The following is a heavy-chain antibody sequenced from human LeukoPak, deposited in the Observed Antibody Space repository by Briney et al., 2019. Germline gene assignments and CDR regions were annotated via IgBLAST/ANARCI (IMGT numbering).Heavy chain of an antibody. CDR3: TRAYIGYYDSSGTLGY. CDR2: ISSSGVST. D-gene: IGHD3-22*01. J-gene: IGHJ4*02. V-gene: IGHV3-23*01. CDR1: GFTFSSFA. Sequence: GGSLRLSCAASGFTFSSFAMSWVRQAPGKGLEWVSSISSSGVSTYYADSVKGRLTISRDNSKNTVYLEMNSLRAEDTAVYYCTRAYIGYYDSSGTLGYWGQGTLVTVSS.